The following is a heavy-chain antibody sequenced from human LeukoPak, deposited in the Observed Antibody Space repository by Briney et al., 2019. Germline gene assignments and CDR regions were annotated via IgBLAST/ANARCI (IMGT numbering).Heavy chain of an antibody. V-gene: IGHV4-61*01. Sequence: SETLSLTCTVSGGSVSSGSYYWSWIRQPPGKGLEWIGYIYYSGSTNYNPSLKSRVTISVDTSKNQFSLKLSSVTAADTAVYYCARAAFDFWSGYSTNWIDPWGQGTLVTVSS. CDR2: IYYSGST. CDR3: ARAAFDFWSGYSTNWIDP. J-gene: IGHJ5*02. D-gene: IGHD3-3*01. CDR1: GGSVSSGSYY.